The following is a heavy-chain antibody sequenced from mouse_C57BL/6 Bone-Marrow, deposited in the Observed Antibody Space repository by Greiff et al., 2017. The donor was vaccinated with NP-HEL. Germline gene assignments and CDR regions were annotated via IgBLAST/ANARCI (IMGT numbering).Heavy chain of an antibody. CDR1: GFTFSSYG. Sequence: EVQRVESGGDLVKPGGSLKLSCAASGFTFSSYGMSWVRQIPDKRLEWVATISSGGSYTYYPDSVKGRFTISRDNAKNTLYLQMSSLTSEDTAMYYCASPYDYDVAWFAYWGQGTLVTVSA. CDR2: ISSGGSYT. J-gene: IGHJ3*01. CDR3: ASPYDYDVAWFAY. V-gene: IGHV5-6*01. D-gene: IGHD2-4*01.